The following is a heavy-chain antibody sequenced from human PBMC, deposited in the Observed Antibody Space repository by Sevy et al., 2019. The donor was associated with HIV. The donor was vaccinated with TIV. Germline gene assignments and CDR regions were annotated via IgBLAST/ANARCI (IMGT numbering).Heavy chain of an antibody. J-gene: IGHJ6*02. D-gene: IGHD5-12*01. CDR3: AREQKGEYSGYDGAGYYGMDV. Sequence: GGSLRLSCAASGFTFSIYSMNWVRQAPGKGLEWVSSISSTSTYKYYADSVKGRFTISRDNAKNSLYLQMNSLRAEDTAVYYCAREQKGEYSGYDGAGYYGMDVWGQGITVTVSS. V-gene: IGHV3-21*01. CDR2: ISSTSTYK. CDR1: GFTFSIYS.